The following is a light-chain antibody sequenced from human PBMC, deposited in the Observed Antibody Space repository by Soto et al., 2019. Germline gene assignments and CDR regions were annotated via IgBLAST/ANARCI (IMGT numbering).Light chain of an antibody. CDR3: QQYSSYSAGT. V-gene: IGKV1-5*03. J-gene: IGKJ1*01. CDR2: EAS. Sequence: DIQMTQSPSTLSASVGDRVTITCRASQSIDSWLAWYQQKPGKTPNLLIYEASSLESVVPSRFSGSGSGTEFTITISSLQPDDFATYYCQQYSSYSAGTFGQGTKVEIK. CDR1: QSIDSW.